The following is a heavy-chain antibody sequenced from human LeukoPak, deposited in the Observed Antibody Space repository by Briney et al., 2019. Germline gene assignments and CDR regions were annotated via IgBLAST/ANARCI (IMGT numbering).Heavy chain of an antibody. D-gene: IGHD1-26*01. Sequence: GGSLRLSCAASGFTFSSYSMNWVRQAPGKGLEWVSSISSSSSYIYYADSVKGRFTISRDNAKNSLYLQMNSLRAEDTAVYYCARVREGSYYYSYYYYYMDVWGKGTTVTVSS. CDR3: ARVREGSYYYSYYYYYMDV. CDR2: ISSSSSYI. V-gene: IGHV3-21*01. J-gene: IGHJ6*03. CDR1: GFTFSSYS.